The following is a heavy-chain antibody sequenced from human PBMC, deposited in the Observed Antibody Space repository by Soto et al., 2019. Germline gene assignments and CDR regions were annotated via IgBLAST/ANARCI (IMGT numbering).Heavy chain of an antibody. V-gene: IGHV3-15*01. CDR1: GFTLSNDW. CDR3: TTDGLITFGGVLVPNWFDS. Sequence: PGGSLRLSWSATGFTLSNDWMSWVRQAPGKGLEWVGHIKSKTDGGATDYAAPVKGRFTISKDESKNTLYLQMNSLKTEDTAVYYCTTDGLITFGGVLVPNWFDSWGQGTLVTVAS. J-gene: IGHJ5*01. D-gene: IGHD3-16*02. CDR2: IKSKTDGGAT.